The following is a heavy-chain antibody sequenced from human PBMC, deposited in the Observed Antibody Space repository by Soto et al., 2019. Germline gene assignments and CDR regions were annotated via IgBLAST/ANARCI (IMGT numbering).Heavy chain of an antibody. V-gene: IGHV4-34*01. Sequence: PETLSLTCAVYCGSFIGYYWSWIRQPPGKGLEWIGEINHSGSTNYNPSLKSRVTISVDTSKNQFSLKLSSVTAADTAVYYCARGRRVRGVIITAGNWFDPWGQGTLVTVSS. CDR1: CGSFIGYY. J-gene: IGHJ5*02. CDR3: ARGRRVRGVIITAGNWFDP. D-gene: IGHD3-10*01. CDR2: INHSGST.